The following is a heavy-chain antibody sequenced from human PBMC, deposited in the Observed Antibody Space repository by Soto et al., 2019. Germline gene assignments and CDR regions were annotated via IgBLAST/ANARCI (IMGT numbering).Heavy chain of an antibody. CDR1: GVAFSNFH. D-gene: IGHD1-26*01. CDR2: IGGAGNDI. V-gene: IGHV3-23*01. CDR3: AKRFSDAWEAGMDV. J-gene: IGHJ6*02. Sequence: GGSLRLSCAASGVAFSNFHRNWVRQAPGKGLQWVATIGGAGNDIHYADSVEGRFTVSRDNSKNTLHLQMDGLRDEDTAIYYCAKRFSDAWEAGMDVWGQGTTVTVS.